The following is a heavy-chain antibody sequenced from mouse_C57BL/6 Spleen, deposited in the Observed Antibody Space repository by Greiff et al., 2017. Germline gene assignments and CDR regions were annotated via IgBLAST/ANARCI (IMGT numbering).Heavy chain of an antibody. D-gene: IGHD1-1*01. CDR2: IYPGSGNT. Sequence: VQLQQSGAELVRPGASVKLSCKASGYTFTDYYINWVKQRPGQGLEWIARIYPGSGNTYYNEKFKGKATLTAEKSSSTAYMQLSSLTSEDSAVYVCARDYYGSSYPHWYFDVWGTGTTVTVSS. J-gene: IGHJ1*03. CDR3: ARDYYGSSYPHWYFDV. CDR1: GYTFTDYY. V-gene: IGHV1-76*01.